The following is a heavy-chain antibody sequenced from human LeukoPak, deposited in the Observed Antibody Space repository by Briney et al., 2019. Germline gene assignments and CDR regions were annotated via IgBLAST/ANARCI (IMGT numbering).Heavy chain of an antibody. D-gene: IGHD1-26*01. Sequence: QSGESLRLSCAASGFSFSVYEIHWVRQAPGKGLEWIADISSSGTTTYYADSVKGRFTISRDNAKNSLYLQMNSLGAEDTAVYYCTTLTVGSNFDYWGQGTLVTVSS. CDR2: ISSSGTTT. CDR1: GFSFSVYE. CDR3: TTLTVGSNFDY. J-gene: IGHJ4*02. V-gene: IGHV3-48*03.